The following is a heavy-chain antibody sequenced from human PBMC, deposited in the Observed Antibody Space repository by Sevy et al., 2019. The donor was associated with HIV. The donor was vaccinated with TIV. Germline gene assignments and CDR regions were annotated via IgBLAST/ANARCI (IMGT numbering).Heavy chain of an antibody. D-gene: IGHD2-15*01. V-gene: IGHV1-18*01. CDR2: ISPHNGDT. CDR1: GYTFSSYR. CDR3: ARAYCSGGRCYSLAY. Sequence: ASVKVSCKISGYTFSSYRITWVRQAPGQGLECMGWISPHNGDTNYAQKLQGRVTMITDTSTTTAYMELRNLRSDDTAVYYCARAYCSGGRCYSLAYWGQGTLVTVST. J-gene: IGHJ4*01.